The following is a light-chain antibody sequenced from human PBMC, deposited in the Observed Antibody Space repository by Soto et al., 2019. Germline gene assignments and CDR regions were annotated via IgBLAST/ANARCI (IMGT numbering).Light chain of an antibody. J-gene: IGKJ2*01. Sequence: DIQMTQSPSTLSASVGDRVTITCRASQTISNWLAWYQQEPGKAPKLLIYDASSLRSGVPSRFSGSGFATDFTLTISRLQPDDFATYYCQQYSIYPDTFGQGTKLEIK. V-gene: IGKV1-5*01. CDR1: QTISNW. CDR2: DAS. CDR3: QQYSIYPDT.